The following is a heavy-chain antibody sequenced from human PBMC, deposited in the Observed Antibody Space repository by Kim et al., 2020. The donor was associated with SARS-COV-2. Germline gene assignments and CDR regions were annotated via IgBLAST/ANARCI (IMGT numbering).Heavy chain of an antibody. CDR3: ARSDAVNPTYYYYGMDV. J-gene: IGHJ6*02. V-gene: IGHV1-69*01. Sequence: FQGRVTITADESTSTAYMELSSLRSEDTAVYYCARSDAVNPTYYYYGMDVWGQGTTVTVSS. D-gene: IGHD4-4*01.